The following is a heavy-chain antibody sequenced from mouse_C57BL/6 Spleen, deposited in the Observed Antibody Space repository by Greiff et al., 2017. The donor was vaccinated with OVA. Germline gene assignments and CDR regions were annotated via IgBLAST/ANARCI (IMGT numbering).Heavy chain of an antibody. CDR2: IDPSDSYT. CDR1: GYTFTSYW. Sequence: QVQLQQPGAELVMPGASVKLSCKASGYTFTSYWMHWVKQRPGQGLEWIGEIDPSDSYTNYNQKFKGKSTLTVDKSSSTAYMQLSSLTSEDSAVYYCARLYYSNSYYFDYWGQGTTLTVSS. V-gene: IGHV1-69*01. D-gene: IGHD2-5*01. J-gene: IGHJ2*01. CDR3: ARLYYSNSYYFDY.